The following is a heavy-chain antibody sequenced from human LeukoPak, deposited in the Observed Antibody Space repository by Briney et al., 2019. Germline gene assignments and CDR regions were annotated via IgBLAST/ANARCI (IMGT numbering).Heavy chain of an antibody. D-gene: IGHD6-13*01. CDR2: INTSGST. V-gene: IGHV4-61*02. Sequence: SETLSPTCTVSGGSISSGTYYWNWIRQPAGKGLEWIGLINTSGSTNYNPSLKSRVTISIDTSKNQFSLKLSSVTAADTAVYYCARVRATPGTFYFDFWGQGILVTVSS. CDR3: ARVRATPGTFYFDF. CDR1: GGSISSGTYY. J-gene: IGHJ4*02.